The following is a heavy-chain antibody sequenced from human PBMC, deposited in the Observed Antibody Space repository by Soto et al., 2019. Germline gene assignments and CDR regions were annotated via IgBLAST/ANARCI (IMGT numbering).Heavy chain of an antibody. V-gene: IGHV4-39*01. CDR1: RDTLSPGGYS. CDR3: ARHPSDFWFDP. D-gene: IGHD2-21*02. CDR2: IYYSGST. Sequence: SGTPSPTCGVSRDTLSPGGYSRGWVRQPPGKGLEWIGSIYYSGSTYYNPSLKSRVTVSVDTSKNQFSLKLSSVTAADTAVYYCARHPSDFWFDPWGQGTLVTVSS. J-gene: IGHJ5*02.